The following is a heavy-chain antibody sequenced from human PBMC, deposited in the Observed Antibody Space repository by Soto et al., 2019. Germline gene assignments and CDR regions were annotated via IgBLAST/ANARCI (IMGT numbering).Heavy chain of an antibody. CDR2: INAGNGNT. CDR1: GYTFTGYA. J-gene: IGHJ5*02. Sequence: GASVKVSCKASGYTFTGYAMHCVRQAPGQRLEWMGWINAGNGNTKYSQKFQGRVTITRDTSASTAYMELSSLRSEDTAVYYCARSLYDILTGYVYTWFDPWGQGTLVTVSS. CDR3: ARSLYDILTGYVYTWFDP. D-gene: IGHD3-9*01. V-gene: IGHV1-3*01.